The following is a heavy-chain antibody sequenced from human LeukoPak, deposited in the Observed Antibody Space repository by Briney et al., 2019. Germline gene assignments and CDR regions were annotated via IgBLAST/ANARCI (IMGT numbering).Heavy chain of an antibody. V-gene: IGHV3-23*01. CDR3: ARYNSSWFAQSPFDY. CDR1: GFTFSSYA. J-gene: IGHJ4*02. D-gene: IGHD6-13*01. CDR2: ISGSGGST. Sequence: GGSLRLSCAASGFTFSSYAMSWVRQAPGKGLEWVSGISGSGGSTYYGDSVKGRFTISRDNSKNTLYVQMNSLRAEDTAVYYCARYNSSWFAQSPFDYWGQGTLVTVSS.